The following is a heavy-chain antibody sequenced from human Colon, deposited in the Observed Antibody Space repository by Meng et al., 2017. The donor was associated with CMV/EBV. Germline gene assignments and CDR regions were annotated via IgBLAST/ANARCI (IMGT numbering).Heavy chain of an antibody. V-gene: IGHV3-74*01. D-gene: IGHD3-16*01. Sequence: CAASGFTFSSHWMHWVRQAPGKGLVWVSHINTDGTTTDYADSVKGRFTISRDNAENTLYLQMNSLRVEDTAVYYCAKGGSYLNTWIGAWGQGTLVTVSS. CDR1: GFTFSSHW. CDR2: INTDGTTT. J-gene: IGHJ5*02. CDR3: AKGGSYLNTWIGA.